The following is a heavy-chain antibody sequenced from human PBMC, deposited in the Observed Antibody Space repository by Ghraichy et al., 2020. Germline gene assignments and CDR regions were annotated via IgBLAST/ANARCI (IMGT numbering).Heavy chain of an antibody. D-gene: IGHD3-22*01. J-gene: IGHJ3*02. CDR3: AKLLGYYYDSSGYYRDDAFDI. CDR1: GFTFSSYG. V-gene: IGHV3-30*18. Sequence: GESLNISCAASGFTFSSYGMHWVRQAPGKGLEWVAVISYDGSNKYYADSVKGRFTISRDNSKNTLYLQMNSLRAEDTAVYYCAKLLGYYYDSSGYYRDDAFDIWGQGTMVTVSS. CDR2: ISYDGSNK.